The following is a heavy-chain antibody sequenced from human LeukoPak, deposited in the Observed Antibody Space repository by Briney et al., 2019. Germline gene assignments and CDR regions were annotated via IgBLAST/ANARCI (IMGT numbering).Heavy chain of an antibody. Sequence: GGSLRLSCAASGFTFISYAMSWVRQAPGKGLEWVASISGSGGRTSYADSVQGRFTISRDNSKNTLYLELNSLRAEDAAVYFCAMAVIGSGWTLDYWGQGTLVTVS. CDR2: ISGSGGRT. D-gene: IGHD6-19*01. CDR1: GFTFISYA. CDR3: AMAVIGSGWTLDY. J-gene: IGHJ4*02. V-gene: IGHV3-23*01.